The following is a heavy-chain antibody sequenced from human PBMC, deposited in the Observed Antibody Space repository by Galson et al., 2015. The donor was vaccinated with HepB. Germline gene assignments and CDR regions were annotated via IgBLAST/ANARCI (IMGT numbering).Heavy chain of an antibody. Sequence: SLRLSCAASGFSFGSHGMNWVRQAPGRGLEWVSFIGNTGTARYYADSVKGRFTVSRDNAKNSLYLQMNSLRAEDTAVYYCARYGSGSNLKDPFDHWGQGTLVTVSS. V-gene: IGHV3-48*03. CDR2: IGNTGTAR. J-gene: IGHJ4*02. CDR1: GFSFGSHG. CDR3: ARYGSGSNLKDPFDH. D-gene: IGHD3-10*01.